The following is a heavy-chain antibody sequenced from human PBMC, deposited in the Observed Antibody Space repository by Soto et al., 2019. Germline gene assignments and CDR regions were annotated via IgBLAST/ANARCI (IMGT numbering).Heavy chain of an antibody. Sequence: ASVKVSCKASGGTFSSYALRWVRPAPGQGLAWTGNIIPRPGTANYAYKFQGRVTTTADKSTSTASMEPTSLTTEATAGPYCARAWSGGFDYWGQGTRVTSPQ. V-gene: IGHV1-69*04. CDR2: IIPRPGTA. CDR1: GGTFSSYA. D-gene: IGHD3-16*01. CDR3: ARAWSGGFDY. J-gene: IGHJ4*02.